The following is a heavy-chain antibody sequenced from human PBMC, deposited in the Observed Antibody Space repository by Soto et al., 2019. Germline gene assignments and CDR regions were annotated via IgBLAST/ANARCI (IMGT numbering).Heavy chain of an antibody. Sequence: ETLSLTCTVSGGSISGHSWVWIRQPAGKGLEWIGHIYPSGSTSYNPSLRSRVTMSLDTSSNQIFLNLTSVTAADTAVFYCVRGRSYSVYDFWGPGPLVTVSS. D-gene: IGHD5-12*01. CDR1: GGSISGHS. CDR2: IYPSGST. J-gene: IGHJ4*02. CDR3: VRGRSYSVYDF. V-gene: IGHV4-4*07.